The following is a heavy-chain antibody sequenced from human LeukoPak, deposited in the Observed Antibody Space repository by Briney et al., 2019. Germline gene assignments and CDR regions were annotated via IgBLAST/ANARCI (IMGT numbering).Heavy chain of an antibody. J-gene: IGHJ6*03. Sequence: GGSLRLSCAASGFTFTSYSMNWVRQAPGKGLEWVSGISGSDDSTYYADSVKGRFTISRDNSKNTVYLQMNSLRAEDTAVYYCAKGSGSLSSYYYNMDVWGKGTTVTVSS. D-gene: IGHD1-26*01. CDR2: ISGSDDST. V-gene: IGHV3-23*01. CDR1: GFTFTSYS. CDR3: AKGSGSLSSYYYNMDV.